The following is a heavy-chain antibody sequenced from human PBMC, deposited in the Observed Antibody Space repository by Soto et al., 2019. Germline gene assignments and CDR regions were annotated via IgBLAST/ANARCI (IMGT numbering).Heavy chain of an antibody. CDR1: GYTFTGYY. D-gene: IGHD1-26*01. J-gene: IGHJ6*02. CDR2: INPNSGGT. Sequence: QVQLVQSGAEVKKPGASVKVSCKASGYTFTGYYMHWVRQAPGQGLEWMGWINPNSGGTNYAQKFEGWVTMTRDTSISTAYMELSRLRSDDTAVYYCARVDSGSYYYGMDVWGQGTTVTVSS. V-gene: IGHV1-2*04. CDR3: ARVDSGSYYYGMDV.